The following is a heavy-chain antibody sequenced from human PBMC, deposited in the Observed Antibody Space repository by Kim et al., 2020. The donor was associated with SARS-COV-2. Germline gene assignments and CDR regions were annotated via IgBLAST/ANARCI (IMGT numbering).Heavy chain of an antibody. V-gene: IGHV1-18*01. CDR3: ARDESSSPDY. Sequence: NYPQKLQGRVTMTTDHTTSTAYMELRSLRSDDTAVYYCARDESSSPDYWGQGTLVTVSS. J-gene: IGHJ4*02. D-gene: IGHD6-13*01.